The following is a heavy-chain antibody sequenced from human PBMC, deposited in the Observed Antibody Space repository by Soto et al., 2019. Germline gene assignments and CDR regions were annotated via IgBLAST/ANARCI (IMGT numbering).Heavy chain of an antibody. CDR1: GYTFTGYY. J-gene: IGHJ4*02. D-gene: IGHD5-18*01. Sequence: GPSVKVSCKASGYTFTGYYMHWVRQAPGQGLEWMGWINPNSGGTNYAQKFQGWVTMTRDASISTAYMELSRLRSDDTAVYYCARVGYSYGYYFDYWGQGTLVTVYS. V-gene: IGHV1-2*04. CDR3: ARVGYSYGYYFDY. CDR2: INPNSGGT.